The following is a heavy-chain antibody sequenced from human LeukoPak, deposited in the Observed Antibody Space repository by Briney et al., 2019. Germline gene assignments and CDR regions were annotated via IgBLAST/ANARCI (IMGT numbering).Heavy chain of an antibody. D-gene: IGHD1-1*01. CDR3: ARDLDGAVAFDI. CDR2: ITSSGSSM. V-gene: IGHV3-21*01. J-gene: IGHJ3*02. Sequence: NPGGSLRLSCAGSGFTFSGYSLNWVRQAPGKGLEWVSSITSSGSSMYYADSVQGRFTISRDNAKNSLYLLMNSLRAEDTAVYYCARDLDGAVAFDIWGQGTMVTVSS. CDR1: GFTFSGYS.